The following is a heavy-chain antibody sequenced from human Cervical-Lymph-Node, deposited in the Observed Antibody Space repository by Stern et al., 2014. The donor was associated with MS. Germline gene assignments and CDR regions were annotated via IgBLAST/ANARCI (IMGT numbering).Heavy chain of an antibody. Sequence: QVQLVESGPGLQKPSETLSLTCAVSGGSINNGGPFWGWIRQPPGKGLAWIGIMFYSGGALYTPSLKIRATISVDRSKNQSSLRLKSLTAADTAVYYCARRDYCSAGICRLGQAHDAFDIWGQGTMVTVSS. CDR1: GGSINNGGPF. CDR3: ARRDYCSAGICRLGQAHDAFDI. D-gene: IGHD2-15*01. V-gene: IGHV4-39*01. CDR2: MFYSGGA. J-gene: IGHJ3*02.